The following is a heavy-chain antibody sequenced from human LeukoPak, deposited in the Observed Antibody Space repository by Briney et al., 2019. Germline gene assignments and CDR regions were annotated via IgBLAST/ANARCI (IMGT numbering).Heavy chain of an antibody. CDR1: GYTFTSYG. Sequence: ASVKVSCKAPGYTFTSYGISWVRQAPGQGLEWMGWINAYNGNTNYAQKLQGRVTMTTDTSTTTAYLELRSLTSDNAAVYYCARDIVLKVYGWNWFDLWGQGTLVTVSS. CDR3: ARDIVLKVYGWNWFDL. D-gene: IGHD2-8*01. CDR2: INAYNGNT. V-gene: IGHV1-18*01. J-gene: IGHJ5*02.